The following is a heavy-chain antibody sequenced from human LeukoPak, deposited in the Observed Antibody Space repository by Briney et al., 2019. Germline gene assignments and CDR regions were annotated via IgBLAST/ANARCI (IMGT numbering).Heavy chain of an antibody. Sequence: GGSLRLSCAAFGFTFSNYWKSWVRQAPGKGPEWVAKIDEDGSEKYSVDSVRGRFTISRDNAKNTLYLQMDSLRAEDTAVYYCARPGTYCSGYGSCFPFEYWGQGSLVIVSS. D-gene: IGHD2-15*01. CDR3: ARPGTYCSGYGSCFPFEY. CDR1: GFTFSNYW. J-gene: IGHJ4*02. CDR2: IDEDGSEK. V-gene: IGHV3-7*01.